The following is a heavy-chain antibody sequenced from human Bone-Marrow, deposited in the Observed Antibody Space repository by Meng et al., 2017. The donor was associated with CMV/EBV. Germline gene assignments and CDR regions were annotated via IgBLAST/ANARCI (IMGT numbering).Heavy chain of an antibody. CDR1: GFTFDDYA. D-gene: IGHD5-24*01. V-gene: IGHV3-9*01. CDR3: AKDIDGYMSFDY. Sequence: SLKISCAASGFTFDDYAMHWVRQAPGKGLEWVSGISWNSGSIGYADSVKGRFTISRDNAKNSLYLQMNSLRAEDTALYYCAKDIDGYMSFDYWGQGTLVTVSS. CDR2: ISWNSGSI. J-gene: IGHJ4*02.